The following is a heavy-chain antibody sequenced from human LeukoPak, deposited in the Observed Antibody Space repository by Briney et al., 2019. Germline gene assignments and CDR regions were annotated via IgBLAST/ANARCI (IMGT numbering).Heavy chain of an antibody. V-gene: IGHV5-10-1*01. D-gene: IGHD5-12*01. CDR3: ARRCPTVTEEDAFDI. CDR2: IDPSDSYT. J-gene: IGHJ3*02. CDR1: GYSFTSYW. Sequence: GESLKISCKGSGYSFTSYWISWVRQMPGKGLEWMGRIDPSDSYTNYSPSFQGHVTISADKSISTAYLQWSSLKASDTAMYYCARRCPTVTEEDAFDIWGQGTMVTVSS.